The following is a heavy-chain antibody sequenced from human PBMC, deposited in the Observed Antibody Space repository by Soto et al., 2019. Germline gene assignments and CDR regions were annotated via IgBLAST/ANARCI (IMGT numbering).Heavy chain of an antibody. CDR1: GFTFSGYN. CDR2: ISTTSSFI. V-gene: IGHV3-21*01. Sequence: GGSLRLSCAASGFTFSGYNMNWVRQAPGKGLEWVSSISTTSSFIYYADSLKGRFTISRDNAKNSLYLQMNSLRAEDTAVYYCARDDRRGGSCYHDFDYWGQGTLVTVSS. D-gene: IGHD2-15*01. CDR3: ARDDRRGGSCYHDFDY. J-gene: IGHJ4*02.